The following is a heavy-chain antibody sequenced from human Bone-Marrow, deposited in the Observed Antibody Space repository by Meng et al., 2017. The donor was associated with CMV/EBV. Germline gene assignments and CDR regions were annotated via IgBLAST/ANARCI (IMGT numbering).Heavy chain of an antibody. CDR3: AKQLAPNYYYYGMDV. J-gene: IGHJ6*02. D-gene: IGHD6-13*01. V-gene: IGHV1-18*01. CDR2: ISAYNGNT. CDR1: GYTFTSYG. Sequence: ASVKVSCKASGYTFTSYGISWVRQAPGQGLEWMGWISAYNGNTNYAQKLQGRVTMTTDTSTSTAYMELRSLRSDDPAVYYCAKQLAPNYYYYGMDVWGQGTTVTVSS.